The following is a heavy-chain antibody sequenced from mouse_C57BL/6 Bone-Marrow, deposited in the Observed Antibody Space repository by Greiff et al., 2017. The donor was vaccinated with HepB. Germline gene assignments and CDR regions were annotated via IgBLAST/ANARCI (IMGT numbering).Heavy chain of an antibody. V-gene: IGHV5-16*01. CDR1: GFTFSDYY. Sequence: EVLLVESEGGLVQPGSSMKLSCTASGFTFSDYYMAWVRQVPEKGLEWVANINYEGSSTYYLDYFKSRFIISRDNAKNILYLQQNRLKSEDTAPYYWARDVGYFDYWGQGTTLTVSS. J-gene: IGHJ2*01. CDR2: INYEGSST. CDR3: ARDVGYFDY.